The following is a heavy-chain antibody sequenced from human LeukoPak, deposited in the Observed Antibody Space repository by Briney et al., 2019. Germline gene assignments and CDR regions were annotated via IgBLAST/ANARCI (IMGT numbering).Heavy chain of an antibody. V-gene: IGHV4-39*01. CDR3: ARRGDGGSVFDY. D-gene: IGHD2-15*01. Sequence: SETLSLTCTVSGGSISSSSYYWGWIRQPPGKGLEWIGSIYYSGSTYYNPSLKSRVTISVDTSKNQFSLKLSSVTAADTAVYYCARRGDGGSVFDYWGQGTLVTVSS. J-gene: IGHJ4*02. CDR1: GGSISSSSYY. CDR2: IYYSGST.